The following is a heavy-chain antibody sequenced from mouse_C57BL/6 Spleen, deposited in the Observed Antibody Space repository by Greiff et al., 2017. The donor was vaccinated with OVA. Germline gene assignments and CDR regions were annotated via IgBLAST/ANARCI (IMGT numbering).Heavy chain of an antibody. Sequence: QVQLQQPGAELVRPGTSVKLSCKASGYTFTSYWMHWVKQRPGQGLEWIGVIDPSDSYTNYNQKFKGKATLTVDTSSSTAYMQLSSLTSEDSAVYYCARYYPTYYYGYWGQGTTLTVST. CDR3: ARYYPTYYYGY. CDR1: GYTFTSYW. D-gene: IGHD1-1*01. J-gene: IGHJ2*01. CDR2: IDPSDSYT. V-gene: IGHV1-59*01.